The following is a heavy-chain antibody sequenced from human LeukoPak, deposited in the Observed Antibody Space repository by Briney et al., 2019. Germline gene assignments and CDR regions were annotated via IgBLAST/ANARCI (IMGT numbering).Heavy chain of an antibody. CDR2: INPNSGGT. CDR1: GYTFTGYY. J-gene: IGHJ6*03. Sequence: GASVKVSCKASGYTFTGYYMHWVRQAPGQGLEWMGWINPNSGGTNYAQKFQGRVTMTRDTSISTAYMELSRLRSDDTAVYYCARVGGYCSGGSCYPPYYYYYMDVWGKGTTVTVSS. CDR3: ARVGGYCSGGSCYPPYYYYYMDV. D-gene: IGHD2-15*01. V-gene: IGHV1-2*02.